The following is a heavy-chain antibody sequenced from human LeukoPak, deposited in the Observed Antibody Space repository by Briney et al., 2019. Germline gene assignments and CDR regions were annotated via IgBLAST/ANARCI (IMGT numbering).Heavy chain of an antibody. Sequence: GRSLRLSCAASGFTFSSYGMHWVRQAPGKGLEWVAVISYDGSNKYYADSVKGRFTISRDNSKNTLYLQMNSLRVEDTAVYYCATGGPSGSYYRIGFWGQGTLVTVSS. V-gene: IGHV3-30*03. J-gene: IGHJ4*02. CDR2: ISYDGSNK. CDR1: GFTFSSYG. D-gene: IGHD3-10*01. CDR3: ATGGPSGSYYRIGF.